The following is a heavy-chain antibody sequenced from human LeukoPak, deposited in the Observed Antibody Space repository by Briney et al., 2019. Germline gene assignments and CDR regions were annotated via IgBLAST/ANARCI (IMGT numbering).Heavy chain of an antibody. D-gene: IGHD5-24*01. J-gene: IGHJ4*02. Sequence: GGSLRLSCAASGFTLSSYAMHWVRQAPGKGLEYVSAISSNGGSTYYANSVKGRFTISRDNSKNTPYLQMGSLRAEDIDVYYCARGDGYNLLCYWGQGTLVTVSA. V-gene: IGHV3-64*01. CDR3: ARGDGYNLLCY. CDR2: ISSNGGST. CDR1: GFTLSSYA.